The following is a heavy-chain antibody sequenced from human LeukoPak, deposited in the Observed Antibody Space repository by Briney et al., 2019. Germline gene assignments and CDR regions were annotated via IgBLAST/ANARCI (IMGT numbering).Heavy chain of an antibody. D-gene: IGHD6-6*01. V-gene: IGHV1-18*01. Sequence: ASVTVSCKTSGYTFTNYGISWVRQAPGQGLEWVGWISGYSGDTNYVQTLQGRVTMTTDTSTTTAYMELRSLTSDDTAVYYCARDAYSRSSMFDYWGQGALVTVSS. CDR2: ISGYSGDT. J-gene: IGHJ4*02. CDR3: ARDAYSRSSMFDY. CDR1: GYTFTNYG.